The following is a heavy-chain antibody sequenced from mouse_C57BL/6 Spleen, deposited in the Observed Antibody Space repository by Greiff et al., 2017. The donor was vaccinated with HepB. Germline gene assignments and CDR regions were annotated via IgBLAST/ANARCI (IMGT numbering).Heavy chain of an antibody. V-gene: IGHV5-15*01. Sequence: DVMLVESGGGLVQPGGSLKLSCAASGFTFSDYGMAWVRQAPRKGPGWVAFISNLAYSIYYADTVTGRFTISRENAKNTLYLEMSSLRSEDTAMYYCARGTVVAGDFDVWGTGTTVTVSS. CDR2: ISNLAYSI. CDR1: GFTFSDYG. J-gene: IGHJ1*03. CDR3: ARGTVVAGDFDV. D-gene: IGHD1-1*01.